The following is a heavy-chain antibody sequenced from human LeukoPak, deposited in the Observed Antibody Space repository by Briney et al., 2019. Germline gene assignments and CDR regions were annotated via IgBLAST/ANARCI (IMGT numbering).Heavy chain of an antibody. J-gene: IGHJ5*02. V-gene: IGHV3-21*01. CDR1: GFTFSSYS. Sequence: KTGGSLRLSCAASGFTFSSYSMNWVRQAPGKGLEWVSSISSSSSYIYYADSVKGRFTISRDNAKNSLYLQMNSLRAEDTAVYYCARGTIFGVALNWFDPWGQGTLVTVSS. CDR2: ISSSSSYI. CDR3: ARGTIFGVALNWFDP. D-gene: IGHD3-3*01.